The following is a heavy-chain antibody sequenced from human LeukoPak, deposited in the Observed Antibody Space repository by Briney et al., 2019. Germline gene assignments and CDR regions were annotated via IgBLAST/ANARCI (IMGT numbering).Heavy chain of an antibody. CDR2: IYHSGST. Sequence: SQTLSLTCTVSGGSFSSGGYYWSWIRQPPGKGLEWIGYIYHSGSTYYNPSLKSRVTISVDRSKNQFSLKLSSVTAADTAVYYCARAAITIFGVVPISAAFDIWGQGTMVTVSS. CDR3: ARAAITIFGVVPISAAFDI. CDR1: GGSFSSGGYY. V-gene: IGHV4-30-2*01. J-gene: IGHJ3*02. D-gene: IGHD3-3*01.